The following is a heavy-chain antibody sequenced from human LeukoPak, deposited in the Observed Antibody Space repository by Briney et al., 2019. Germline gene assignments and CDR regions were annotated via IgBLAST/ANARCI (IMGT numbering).Heavy chain of an antibody. V-gene: IGHV3-73*01. J-gene: IGHJ4*02. CDR1: GFTFSSYA. CDR2: IRSKANSYAT. Sequence: PGGSLRLSCAASGFTFSSYAMHWVRQASGKGLEWVGRIRSKANSYATAYAASVKGRFTISRDDSKNTAYLQMNSLKTEDTAVYYCTRRDCSGGSCYLDYWGQGTLVTVSS. D-gene: IGHD2-15*01. CDR3: TRRDCSGGSCYLDY.